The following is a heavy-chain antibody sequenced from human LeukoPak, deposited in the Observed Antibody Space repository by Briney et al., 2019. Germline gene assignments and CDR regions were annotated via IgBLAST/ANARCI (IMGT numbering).Heavy chain of an antibody. D-gene: IGHD3-10*01. J-gene: IGHJ4*02. CDR2: IYHSGST. CDR3: ARYYYGSGSYYDY. V-gene: IGHV4-4*02. CDR1: GGSISSSNW. Sequence: SETLSLTCAVSGGSISSSNWWSWVRQPPGKGLEWIGEIYHSGSTNYNPSLKSRVTISVDKSKNQFSLKLSSVTAADTAVYYCARYYYGSGSYYDYWGQGTLVTVSS.